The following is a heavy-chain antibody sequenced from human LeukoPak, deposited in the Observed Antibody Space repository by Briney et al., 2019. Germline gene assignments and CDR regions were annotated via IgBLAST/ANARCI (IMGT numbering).Heavy chain of an antibody. CDR3: AGSSSGYPDRA. Sequence: KPSETLSLTCAVYGGSISVYYWSWIRQPPGKGLEWIGEINHSGSTNYNPSLKSRVTISVDTSKNQFSLKLSSVTAAVTAVYYCAGSSSGYPDRAWGQGTLVTVSS. V-gene: IGHV4-34*01. CDR2: INHSGST. D-gene: IGHD3-22*01. J-gene: IGHJ5*02. CDR1: GGSISVYY.